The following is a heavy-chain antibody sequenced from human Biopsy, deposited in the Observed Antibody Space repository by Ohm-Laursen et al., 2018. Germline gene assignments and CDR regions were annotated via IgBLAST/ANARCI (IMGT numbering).Heavy chain of an antibody. V-gene: IGHV4-59*11. Sequence: TLSLTCTVSGGSFTGHYWSWIRQPPGKGLEWIGHISYTGYTSYNASLKSRVTISVDTSRNHFSLRLSSLTAADTAIYYCARFPLGAYDDSGSYRAVEHWYFDLWGRGTLVTVSS. CDR2: ISYTGYT. J-gene: IGHJ2*01. D-gene: IGHD3-22*01. CDR3: ARFPLGAYDDSGSYRAVEHWYFDL. CDR1: GGSFTGHY.